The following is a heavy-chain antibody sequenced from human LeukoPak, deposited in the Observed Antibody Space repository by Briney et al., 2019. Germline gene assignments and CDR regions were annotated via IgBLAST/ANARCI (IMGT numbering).Heavy chain of an antibody. CDR3: AKGEWLDD. CDR1: GFSFSSYA. Sequence: PGGSLRLSCAASGFSFSSYAMSWVRQAPGQGLEWVSTISGSFTTYYTDSVKGRFTISRDNSKNTLYLQTNSLRAEDTALYYCAKGEWLDDCGQGTRVTVSS. CDR2: ISGSFTT. J-gene: IGHJ4*02. D-gene: IGHD3-16*01. V-gene: IGHV3-23*01.